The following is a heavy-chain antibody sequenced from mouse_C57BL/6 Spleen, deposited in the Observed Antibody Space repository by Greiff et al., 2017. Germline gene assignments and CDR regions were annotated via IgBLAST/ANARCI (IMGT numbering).Heavy chain of an antibody. CDR3: ARFITPVVATPLGAMDY. D-gene: IGHD1-1*01. CDR2: INPYNGGT. J-gene: IGHJ4*01. CDR1: GYTFTDYY. Sequence: EVKLQESGPVLVKPGASVKMSCKASGYTFTDYYMNWVKQSHGKSLEWIGVINPYNGGTSYNQKFKGKATLTVDKSSSTAYMGLNSLTSEDSAVYYCARFITPVVATPLGAMDYWGQGTSVTVSS. V-gene: IGHV1-19*01.